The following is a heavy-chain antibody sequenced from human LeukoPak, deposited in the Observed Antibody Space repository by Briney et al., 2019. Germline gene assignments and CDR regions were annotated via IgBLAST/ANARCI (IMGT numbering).Heavy chain of an antibody. V-gene: IGHV3-23*01. Sequence: GGSLRLSCAASGFIFSSYAMSWVRQAPGKGLEWVSLISGSGPGTYYADSVKGRFTISRDSSKNTLYLQMNSLRAEDTALYYCAKEGNDYGDYKAPYNWFDPWGQGTLVTVSS. CDR1: GFIFSSYA. J-gene: IGHJ5*02. CDR2: ISGSGPGT. D-gene: IGHD4-17*01. CDR3: AKEGNDYGDYKAPYNWFDP.